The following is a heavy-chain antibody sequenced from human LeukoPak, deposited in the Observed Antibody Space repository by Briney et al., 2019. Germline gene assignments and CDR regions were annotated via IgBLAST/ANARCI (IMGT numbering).Heavy chain of an antibody. J-gene: IGHJ4*02. V-gene: IGHV4-4*02. Sequence: SSETLSLTCAVSGGSISSSNWWSWVRQPPGKGLEWIGEIYHSGSTNYNPSLKSRVTISVDKSKNQFSLKLSSVTAADTAVYYCARVTGYRIEDYFDYWGQGTLVTVSS. D-gene: IGHD6-13*01. CDR1: GGSISSSNW. CDR3: ARVTGYRIEDYFDY. CDR2: IYHSGST.